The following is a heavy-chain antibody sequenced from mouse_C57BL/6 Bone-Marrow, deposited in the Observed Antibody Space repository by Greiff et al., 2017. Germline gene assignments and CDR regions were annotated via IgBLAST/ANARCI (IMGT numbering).Heavy chain of an antibody. Sequence: VKQSCKASGYTFTSYWMDWVKQRPGQGLEWIGNIYPSDSETHYNQKFKDKATLTVDKSSSTAYMQLSSLTSEDSAVYYCARRDDDFDVWGTGTTVTVSS. CDR2: IYPSDSET. V-gene: IGHV1-61*01. CDR3: ARRDDDFDV. CDR1: GYTFTSYW. J-gene: IGHJ1*03. D-gene: IGHD2-3*01.